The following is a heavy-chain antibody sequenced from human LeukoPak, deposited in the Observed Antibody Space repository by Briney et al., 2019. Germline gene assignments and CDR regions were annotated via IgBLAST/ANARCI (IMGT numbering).Heavy chain of an antibody. J-gene: IGHJ4*02. CDR3: ASEPWNDYVWGSYRNIDY. CDR2: IYYSGST. CDR1: GGSISSSGYY. Sequence: PSETLSLTCTVSGGSISSSGYYWGWIRQPPGKGLEWIGSIYYSGSTYYNPSLKSRVTISVDTSKNQFSLKLSSVTAADTAVYYCASEPWNDYVWGSYRNIDYWGQGTLVTVSS. V-gene: IGHV4-39*07. D-gene: IGHD3-16*02.